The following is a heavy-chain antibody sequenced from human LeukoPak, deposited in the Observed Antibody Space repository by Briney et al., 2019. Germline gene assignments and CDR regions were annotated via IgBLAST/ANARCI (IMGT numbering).Heavy chain of an antibody. CDR1: GGSISSYY. V-gene: IGHV4-59*01. Sequence: SETLSLTCTVSGGSISSYYWSWIRQPPGKGLEWIGYIYYSGSTNYNPSLKSRVTISVDTSKNQFSLKLSSVTAADTAVYYRARETNCSGGSCYPSAAFDIWGQGTMVTVSS. CDR2: IYYSGST. J-gene: IGHJ3*02. D-gene: IGHD2-15*01. CDR3: ARETNCSGGSCYPSAAFDI.